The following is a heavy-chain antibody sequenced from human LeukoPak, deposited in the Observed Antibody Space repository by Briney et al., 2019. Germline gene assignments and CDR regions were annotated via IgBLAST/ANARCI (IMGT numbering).Heavy chain of an antibody. CDR2: ISASGGST. D-gene: IGHD6-19*01. Sequence: GGSLRLSCAASGFTFSSYEMNWVRQAPGKGLEWVSGISASGGSTNYADSVKGRFTISRDNSKNTVYLQMNSLRAEDTAVYYCAKAMVGSSGWYFDYWGQGTLVTVSS. CDR3: AKAMVGSSGWYFDY. V-gene: IGHV3-23*01. CDR1: GFTFSSYE. J-gene: IGHJ4*02.